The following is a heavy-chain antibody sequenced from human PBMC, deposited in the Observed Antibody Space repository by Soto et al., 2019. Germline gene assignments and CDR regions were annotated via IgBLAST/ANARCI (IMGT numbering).Heavy chain of an antibody. V-gene: IGHV1-69*02. D-gene: IGHD2-2*02. CDR2: IIPILGIA. Sequence: QVQLVQSGAEVKKPGSSVKVSCKASGGTFSSYTISWVRQAPGQGLEWMGRIIPILGIANYAQKFQGRVTITADKSTSTAYMELTSLRTEETAGYYCAMEYCSSTSCYRDYWGQGTLVTVSS. J-gene: IGHJ4*02. CDR3: AMEYCSSTSCYRDY. CDR1: GGTFSSYT.